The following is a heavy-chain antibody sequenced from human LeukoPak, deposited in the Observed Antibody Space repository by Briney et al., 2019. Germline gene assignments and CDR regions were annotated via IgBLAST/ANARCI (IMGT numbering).Heavy chain of an antibody. Sequence: PSETLSLTCTVSGGSISSYYWSWIRQPPGKGLEWIAYIYYSGSTNYNPSLKSRVTISVDTSKNQFSLKLSSVTAADTAVYYCARSTPEDWFDPWGQGTLVTVSS. J-gene: IGHJ5*02. D-gene: IGHD1-14*01. CDR2: IYYSGST. CDR3: ARSTPEDWFDP. V-gene: IGHV4-59*01. CDR1: GGSISSYY.